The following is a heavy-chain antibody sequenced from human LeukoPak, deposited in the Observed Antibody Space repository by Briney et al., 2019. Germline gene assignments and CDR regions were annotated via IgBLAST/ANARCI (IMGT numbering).Heavy chain of an antibody. CDR1: GYTFTSYY. J-gene: IGHJ4*02. CDR3: ARQLRWDQYYFDY. CDR2: INPSGGST. Sequence: ASVKVSCKASGYTFTSYYMHWVRQAPGQGLEWMGIINPSGGSTSYAQKFQGRVTMTRDASTSTVYVELSSLRSEDTAVYYCARQLRWDQYYFDYWGQGTLVTVSS. V-gene: IGHV1-46*01. D-gene: IGHD4-23*01.